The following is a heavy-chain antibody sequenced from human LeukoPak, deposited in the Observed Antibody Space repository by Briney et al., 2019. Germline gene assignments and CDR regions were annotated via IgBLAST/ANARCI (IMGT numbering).Heavy chain of an antibody. D-gene: IGHD1-26*01. CDR3: AREGSGSYSAFDI. CDR1: GFTFSSYW. J-gene: IGHJ3*02. V-gene: IGHV3-7*01. CDR2: IKQDGSEK. Sequence: PGGSLRLSCAASGFTFSSYWMSWVRQAPGKGLEWVANIKQDGSEKYYVDSVKGRFTISRDNAKNSLYLQMNSLRAEDTAVYYCAREGSGSYSAFDIWGQGTMVTVSS.